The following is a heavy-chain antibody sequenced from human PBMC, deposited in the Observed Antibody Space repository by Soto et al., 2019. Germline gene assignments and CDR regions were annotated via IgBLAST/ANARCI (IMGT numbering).Heavy chain of an antibody. Sequence: PVGSLRLSCVGSGFIFSDYSMNWVRQAPGKGLEWVSSISGSRGYIYYGDSVKGRFTISRGNAKNSVVLQMNNLRAEDTAVYYFARDWAAALDYWGPGTLVTVSS. V-gene: IGHV3-21*01. CDR1: GFIFSDYS. D-gene: IGHD6-13*01. J-gene: IGHJ4*02. CDR2: ISGSRGYI. CDR3: ARDWAAALDY.